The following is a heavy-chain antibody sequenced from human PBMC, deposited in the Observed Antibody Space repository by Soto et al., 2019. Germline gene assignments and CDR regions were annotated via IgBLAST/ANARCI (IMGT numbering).Heavy chain of an antibody. CDR1: GFTFSSYG. CDR2: ISYDGSNK. V-gene: IGHV3-30*18. D-gene: IGHD5-18*01. Sequence: QVQLVESGGGVVQPGRSLRLSCAASGFTFSSYGMHWVRQAPGKGLEWVAVISYDGSNKYYADSVKGRFTISRDNSKNTLYLQMNSLRAEDTAVYYCAKEGPGIQLWLRYYYYGMDVWGQGPTVTVSS. J-gene: IGHJ6*02. CDR3: AKEGPGIQLWLRYYYYGMDV.